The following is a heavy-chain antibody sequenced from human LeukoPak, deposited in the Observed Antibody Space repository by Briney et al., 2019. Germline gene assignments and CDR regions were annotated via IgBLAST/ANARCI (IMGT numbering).Heavy chain of an antibody. J-gene: IGHJ6*03. CDR2: LYHSDSA. CDR1: GYSTSNGYY. CDR3: ARQHDSYYYYYIDV. Sequence: PSGTLSLTCAVSGYSTSNGYYWVWIRQPPGRGLEWIGSLYHSDSAYYNTSLRSRVSMSVDTSRNQFSLTLSFVTAADTAVYYCARQHDSYYYYYIDVWGSGTTDTVSS. V-gene: IGHV4-38-2*01.